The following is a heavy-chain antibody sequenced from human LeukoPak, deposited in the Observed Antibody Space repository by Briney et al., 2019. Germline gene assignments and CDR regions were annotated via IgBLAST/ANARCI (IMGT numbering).Heavy chain of an antibody. CDR1: GYSISSGYY. CDR2: IYHSGST. V-gene: IGHV4-38-2*02. CDR3: ARAYYYGSGSHDS. Sequence: SETLSLTCTVSGYSISSGYYWGWIRQPPGKGLEWIGSIYHSGSTYYNPSLKSRVTISVDTSKNQFSLQVRSVTAADTAVYYCARAYYYGSGSHDSWGQGTLVTASS. J-gene: IGHJ4*02. D-gene: IGHD3-10*01.